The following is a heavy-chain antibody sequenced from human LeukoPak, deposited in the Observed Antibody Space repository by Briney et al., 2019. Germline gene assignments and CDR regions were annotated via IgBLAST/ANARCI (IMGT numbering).Heavy chain of an antibody. J-gene: IGHJ4*02. Sequence: ASVKVSCKASGYTFTSYYMHWVRQAPGRGLEWMGIINPSGGSTSYAQKFQGRVTMTRDTSTSTVYMELSSLRSEDTAVYYCASVYCSSTSCYGFDYWGQGTLVTVSS. D-gene: IGHD2-2*01. V-gene: IGHV1-46*01. CDR2: INPSGGST. CDR3: ASVYCSSTSCYGFDY. CDR1: GYTFTSYY.